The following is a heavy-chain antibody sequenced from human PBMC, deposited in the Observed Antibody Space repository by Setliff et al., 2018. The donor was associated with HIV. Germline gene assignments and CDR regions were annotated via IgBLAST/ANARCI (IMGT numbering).Heavy chain of an antibody. V-gene: IGHV4-38-2*01. CDR2: IYHSGST. Sequence: SETMSLTCALYGGSFSGYYWGWIRQPQGKVLEWIGTIYHSGSTYYNTSLKSRVTISVDTSKNQFSLKLSSVTAADTAVYYCARHDYYDSGGSLLGENFQHWGQGTVVTVSS. D-gene: IGHD3-22*01. CDR3: ARHDYYDSGGSLLGENFQH. CDR1: GGSFSGYY. J-gene: IGHJ1*01.